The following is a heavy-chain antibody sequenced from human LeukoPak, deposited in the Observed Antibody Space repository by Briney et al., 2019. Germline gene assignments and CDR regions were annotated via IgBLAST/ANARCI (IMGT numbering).Heavy chain of an antibody. V-gene: IGHV6-1*01. J-gene: IGHJ5*02. CDR1: GDXVSSNSAA. CDR3: ARAQQLDTFGWFDP. Sequence: SQTLSLTCAISGDXVSSNSAAWNWTRQSPSRGLEWLGRTYYRSKWYNDYAVSVKSRITINPDTSKNQFSLQLNPVTPEDTAVYYCARAQQLDTFGWFDPWGQGTLVTVSS. D-gene: IGHD6-13*01. CDR2: TYYRSKWYN.